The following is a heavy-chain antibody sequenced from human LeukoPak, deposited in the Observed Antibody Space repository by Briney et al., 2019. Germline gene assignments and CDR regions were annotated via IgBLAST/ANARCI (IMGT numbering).Heavy chain of an antibody. Sequence: SQTLSLTCAISGDSVSSNSVTWNWIRQSPSRGLEWLGRTHHRSTWYNDYAVSVRGRITVNPDTSKNQFSLHLNSVTPEDTAVYYCARRLTQYDCFDPWGQGILVTVSS. CDR3: ARRLTQYDCFDP. CDR1: GDSVSSNSVT. V-gene: IGHV6-1*01. D-gene: IGHD2-2*01. CDR2: THHRSTWYN. J-gene: IGHJ5*02.